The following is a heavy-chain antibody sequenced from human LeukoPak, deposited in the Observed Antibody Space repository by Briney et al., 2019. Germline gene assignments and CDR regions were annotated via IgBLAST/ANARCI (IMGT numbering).Heavy chain of an antibody. J-gene: IGHJ4*02. D-gene: IGHD6-13*01. Sequence: GGSLRLSCAASGFTFSIYALSWVRQAPGKGLEWVSVLGGSETSTSYADSVKGRFTISRDNAKNSLYLQMNSQRAEDTAVYYCARGGKYSSSWLDYWGQGTLVTVSS. CDR1: GFTFSIYA. CDR2: LGGSETST. V-gene: IGHV3-23*01. CDR3: ARGGKYSSSWLDY.